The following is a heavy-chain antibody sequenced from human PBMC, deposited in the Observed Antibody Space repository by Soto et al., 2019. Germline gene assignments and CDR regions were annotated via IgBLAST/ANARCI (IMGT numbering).Heavy chain of an antibody. Sequence: PGGSLRLSCAASGFTFSDYYMSWIRQAPGKGQEWVSYISSSGSTIYYADSVKGRFTISRDNAKNSLYLQMNSLRAEDTAVYYCARAYLRYAIVVYGYWGQGTLVTVSS. V-gene: IGHV3-11*01. CDR1: GFTFSDYY. CDR2: ISSSGSTI. D-gene: IGHD3-22*01. J-gene: IGHJ4*02. CDR3: ARAYLRYAIVVYGY.